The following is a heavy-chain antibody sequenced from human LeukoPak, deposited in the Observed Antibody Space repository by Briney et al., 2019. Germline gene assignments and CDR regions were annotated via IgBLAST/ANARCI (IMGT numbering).Heavy chain of an antibody. CDR1: GFTFSSYS. J-gene: IGHJ4*02. CDR3: ARDRPYYDILTGYSSPPFDY. CDR2: IKQDGSEK. V-gene: IGHV3-7*01. D-gene: IGHD3-9*01. Sequence: GSLRLSCAASGFTFSSYSMNWVRQAPGKGLEWVANIKQDGSEKYYVDSVKGRFTISRDNAKNSLYLQMNSLRAEDTAVYYCARDRPYYDILTGYSSPPFDYWGQGTLVTVSS.